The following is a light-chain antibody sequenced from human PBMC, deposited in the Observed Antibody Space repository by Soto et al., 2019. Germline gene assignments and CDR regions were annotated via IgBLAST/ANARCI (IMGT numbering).Light chain of an antibody. V-gene: IGLV2-14*01. CDR3: SSYASSSLVV. CDR1: SSDVGDYKY. Sequence: QSALTQPASVSGTPGQSITISCTGTSSDVGDYKYVSWYQQLPGTAPKLMIYEVTNRPSGVSHRFSGSKSGNTASLAISGLQAEDEGDCFCSSYASSSLVVFGTGSKVTVL. CDR2: EVT. J-gene: IGLJ1*01.